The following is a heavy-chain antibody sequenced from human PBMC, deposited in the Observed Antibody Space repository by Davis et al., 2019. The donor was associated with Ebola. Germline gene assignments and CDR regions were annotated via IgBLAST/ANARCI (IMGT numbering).Heavy chain of an antibody. Sequence: PGGSLRLSCAASGFTFSGSAMHWVRQASGKGLEWVGSIRSKANSYATAYAASVKGRFTISRDDSKNTAYLQMNSLKTEDTAVYYCALSGIAAAGKRNFDYWGQGTLVTVSS. D-gene: IGHD6-13*01. CDR1: GFTFSGSA. CDR3: ALSGIAAAGKRNFDY. V-gene: IGHV3-73*01. CDR2: IRSKANSYAT. J-gene: IGHJ4*02.